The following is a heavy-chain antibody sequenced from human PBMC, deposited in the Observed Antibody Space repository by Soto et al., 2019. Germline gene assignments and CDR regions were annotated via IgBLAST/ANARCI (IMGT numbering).Heavy chain of an antibody. J-gene: IGHJ6*02. Sequence: GASVKVSCKASGGTFAISVFNWVRQAPGQGLEWMGWISGYNGDTNYAQKFQDRVSMTIDTSTGTAYMELRSLTSDDTAIYYCAKNGQPPYYYYGLDVWGQGTKVTVSS. D-gene: IGHD2-8*01. CDR3: AKNGQPPYYYYGLDV. V-gene: IGHV1-18*01. CDR2: ISGYNGDT. CDR1: GGTFAISV.